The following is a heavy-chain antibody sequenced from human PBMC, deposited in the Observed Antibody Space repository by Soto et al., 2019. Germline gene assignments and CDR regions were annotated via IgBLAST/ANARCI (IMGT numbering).Heavy chain of an antibody. V-gene: IGHV1-18*01. CDR3: ARDQGVYCSSTSCYGDSYYYYYGMDV. CDR1: GYTFTSYG. Sequence: ASVKVCCKDSGYTFTSYGISWVRQATRQGLEWMGWISAYNGNTNYAQKLQGRVTMTTDTSTSTAYMELRSLRSDDTAVYYCARDQGVYCSSTSCYGDSYYYYYGMDVWGQGTTVTVSS. CDR2: ISAYNGNT. J-gene: IGHJ6*02. D-gene: IGHD2-2*01.